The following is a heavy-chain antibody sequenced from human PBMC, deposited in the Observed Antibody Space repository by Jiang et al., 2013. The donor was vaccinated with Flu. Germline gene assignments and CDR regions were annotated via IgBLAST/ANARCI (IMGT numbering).Heavy chain of an antibody. CDR1: GGSIDSRSYY. Sequence: GSGLVKPSETLSLTCTVSGGSIDSRSYYWGWIRQPPGKSPEWIGSVYYNGNTVYKPALKSRVTTSIDTSKNQFFLRLSSVTAADSAAYYCARLLYDYKGFWSGYVGDAFDV. D-gene: IGHD3-3*01. V-gene: IGHV4-39*07. CDR3: ARLLYDYKGFWSGYVGDAFDV. CDR2: VYYNGNT. J-gene: IGHJ3*01.